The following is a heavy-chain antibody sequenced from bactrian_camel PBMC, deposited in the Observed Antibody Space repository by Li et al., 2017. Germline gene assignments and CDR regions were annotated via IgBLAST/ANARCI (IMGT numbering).Heavy chain of an antibody. CDR1: GFTFSAYD. Sequence: VESGGSLRLSCVASGFTFSAYDMTWVRQAPGKGLEWVSTINGGGGTTSYADSVKGRFTIARDNAKNTLYLQMNSLKPEDTAMYYCAADLRRGCTWYANGFGYWGQGTQVTVS. CDR3: AADLRRGCTWYANGFGY. D-gene: IGHD6*01. V-gene: IGHV3S40*01. J-gene: IGHJ6*01. CDR2: INGGGGTT.